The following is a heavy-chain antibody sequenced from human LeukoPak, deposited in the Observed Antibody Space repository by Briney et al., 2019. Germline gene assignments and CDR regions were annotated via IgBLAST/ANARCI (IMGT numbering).Heavy chain of an antibody. Sequence: GGSLRLSCAASGFTVSSNYMSWVRQAPGKGLEWVSGISWNSGSMGYADSVKGRFTISRDNAKNSLYLQMNSLRAEDTALYYCAKGPTGYFQHWGQGTLVTVST. CDR1: GFTVSSNY. V-gene: IGHV3-9*01. CDR3: AKGPTGYFQH. CDR2: ISWNSGSM. D-gene: IGHD4-17*01. J-gene: IGHJ1*01.